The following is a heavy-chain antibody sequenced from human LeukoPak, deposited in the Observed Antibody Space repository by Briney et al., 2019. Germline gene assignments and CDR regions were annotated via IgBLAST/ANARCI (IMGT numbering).Heavy chain of an antibody. CDR1: GGSVSSGSYY. CDR2: IYYSGST. D-gene: IGHD3-10*01. V-gene: IGHV4-61*01. CDR3: ARGRGTMVRGVTHYFDY. Sequence: PSETLSLTCTVSGGSVSSGSYYWSWIRPPPGKGLEWIGYIYYSGSTNYNPSLKSRVTISVATSKNQFSLKLSSVTAADTAVYYCARGRGTMVRGVTHYFDYWGQGTLVTVSS. J-gene: IGHJ4*02.